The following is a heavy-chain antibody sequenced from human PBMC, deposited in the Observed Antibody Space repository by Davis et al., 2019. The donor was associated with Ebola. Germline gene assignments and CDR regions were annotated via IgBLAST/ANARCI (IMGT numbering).Heavy chain of an antibody. V-gene: IGHV4-34*01. CDR1: GGSFSGYY. Sequence: PSETLSLTCAVYGGSFSGYYWSWIRQPPGKGLEWIGEINHSGSTNYNPSLKSRVTISVDTSKNQFSLKLSSVTAEDTAVYYCARWGAMVTEGDYWGQGTLVTVSS. J-gene: IGHJ4*02. D-gene: IGHD5-18*01. CDR3: ARWGAMVTEGDY. CDR2: INHSGST.